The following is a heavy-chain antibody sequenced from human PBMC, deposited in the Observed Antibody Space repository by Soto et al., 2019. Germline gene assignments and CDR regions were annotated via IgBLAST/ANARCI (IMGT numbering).Heavy chain of an antibody. CDR1: GFTFSAYG. CDR2: ISFDSRDK. D-gene: IGHD2-21*02. Sequence: QVQLVESGGGVVQPGRSLRLSCAASGFTFSAYGIHWVRQAPGKGLEWVATISFDSRDKLYVYSMKGRLTISRENSRNTVYLQMDSLRAEDTAVYHCARVCGGDCGNAFDVWGQGTVVTVSS. J-gene: IGHJ3*01. V-gene: IGHV3-33*05. CDR3: ARVCGGDCGNAFDV.